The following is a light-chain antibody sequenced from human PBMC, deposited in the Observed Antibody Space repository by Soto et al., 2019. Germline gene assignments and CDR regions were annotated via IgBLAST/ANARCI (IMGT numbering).Light chain of an antibody. CDR3: QSYDSSLSDVL. CDR1: SSNIGAGYD. V-gene: IGLV1-40*01. J-gene: IGLJ2*01. CDR2: SNS. Sequence: QSVLTQPPSVSGAAGQRVTISCTGGSSNIGAGYDVHWYQHVPETAPKLLIYSNSNRPSGVPDRFSGSKTGSSASLAITGLQAEDEADYFCQSYDSSLSDVLFGGGTKLTVL.